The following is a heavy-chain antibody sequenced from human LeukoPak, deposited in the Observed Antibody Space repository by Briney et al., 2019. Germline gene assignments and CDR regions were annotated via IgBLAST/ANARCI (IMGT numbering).Heavy chain of an antibody. CDR3: AKDIRGYYDFWSGYYLIPGGMDV. CDR2: INWNSGSM. D-gene: IGHD3-3*01. V-gene: IGHV3-9*01. Sequence: PGGSLRLSCAASGFTFDDYAMHWVRQAPGKGLEWVSGINWNSGSMGYADSVKGRFTISRDNAKNSLYLQMNSLRAEDTALYYCAKDIRGYYDFWSGYYLIPGGMDVWGQGTTVTVSS. CDR1: GFTFDDYA. J-gene: IGHJ6*02.